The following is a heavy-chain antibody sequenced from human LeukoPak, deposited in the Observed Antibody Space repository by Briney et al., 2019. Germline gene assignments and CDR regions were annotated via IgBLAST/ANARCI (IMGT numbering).Heavy chain of an antibody. CDR3: ARESGYYDILTGMDV. CDR1: GFTFSSYW. D-gene: IGHD3-9*01. CDR2: INSDGSST. V-gene: IGHV3-74*01. J-gene: IGHJ6*02. Sequence: GGSLRLSCAASGFTFSSYWMHWVRQAPGKGLVWVSRINSDGSSTSYADSVNGRFTISRDNAKNTLYLQMNSLRAEDTAVYYCARESGYYDILTGMDVWGQGTTVTVSS.